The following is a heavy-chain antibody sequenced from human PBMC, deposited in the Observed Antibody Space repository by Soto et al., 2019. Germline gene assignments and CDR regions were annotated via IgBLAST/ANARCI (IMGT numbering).Heavy chain of an antibody. CDR1: GGSISSSSYY. J-gene: IGHJ5*02. V-gene: IGHV4-39*01. D-gene: IGHD6-13*01. Sequence: SETLSLTCTVSGGSISSSSYYWGWIRQPPGKGLEWIGSIYYSGSTYYNPSLKSRVTISVDTSKNQFSLKLSSVTAPDTAVYYCARQVVLAAVPFDPWGQGTLVTVSS. CDR2: IYYSGST. CDR3: ARQVVLAAVPFDP.